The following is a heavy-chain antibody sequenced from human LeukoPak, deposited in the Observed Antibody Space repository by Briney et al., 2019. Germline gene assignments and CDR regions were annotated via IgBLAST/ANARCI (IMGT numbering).Heavy chain of an antibody. D-gene: IGHD4-17*01. V-gene: IGHV3-21*01. J-gene: IGHJ4*02. CDR2: ISSSSSYI. CDR1: GFTFGSYS. CDR3: ARVQYGDYGNVDY. Sequence: GGSLRLSCAASGFTFGSYSMNWVRQAPGKGLEWVSSISSSSSYIYYADSVKGRFTISRDNAKNSLYLQMNSLRAEDTAVYYCARVQYGDYGNVDYWGQGTLVTVSS.